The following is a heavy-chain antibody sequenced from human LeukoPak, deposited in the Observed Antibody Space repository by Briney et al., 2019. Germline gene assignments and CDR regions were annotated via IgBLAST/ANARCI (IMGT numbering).Heavy chain of an antibody. Sequence: SQTLSLTCAISGDCFSSNSVTWNWIRQSPSRGLEWLGRTYYRSTWYNDYAVSVRGRITVNPDTSKNQFSLHLNSVTPKDTAVYYCARRLTQYDCFDPWGQGILVTVSS. CDR1: GDCFSSNSVT. CDR3: ARRLTQYDCFDP. CDR2: TYYRSTWYN. J-gene: IGHJ5*02. V-gene: IGHV6-1*01. D-gene: IGHD2-2*01.